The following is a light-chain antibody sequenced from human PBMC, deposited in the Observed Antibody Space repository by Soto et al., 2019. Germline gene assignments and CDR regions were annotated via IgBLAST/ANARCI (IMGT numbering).Light chain of an antibody. V-gene: IGKV3-20*01. CDR3: QQYGRSPFT. CDR2: GAS. Sequence: EIVLTQSPGTLSLSPGERADLSCRASQSVSGSYVAWYQQKPGQAPRLLIYGASNRATGFPDRFSGSGSGTDFTLNITRLEPEDFAVYSCQQYGRSPFTFGHGTKVDIK. CDR1: QSVSGSY. J-gene: IGKJ3*01.